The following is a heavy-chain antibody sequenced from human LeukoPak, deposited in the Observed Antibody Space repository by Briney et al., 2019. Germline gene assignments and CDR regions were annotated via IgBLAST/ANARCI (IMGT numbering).Heavy chain of an antibody. V-gene: IGHV4-59*08. D-gene: IGHD1-26*01. CDR2: IYYSGST. J-gene: IGHJ4*02. CDR1: GGSNSSYY. Sequence: SETLSLTCTVSGGSNSSYYWSWIRQPPGKGLEWIGYIYYSGSTNYNPSLKSRVTISVDTSKNQFSLKLSSVTAADTAVYYCASHRGSRSVSFDYWGQGTLATVSS. CDR3: ASHRGSRSVSFDY.